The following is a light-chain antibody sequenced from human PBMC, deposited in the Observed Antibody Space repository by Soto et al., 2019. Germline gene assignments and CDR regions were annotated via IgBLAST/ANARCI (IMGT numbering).Light chain of an antibody. V-gene: IGKV3-20*01. Sequence: EIVLTQSPGTLSLSPGERATLSCRASQSVSSNYLAWYQQKPGQAPRLLIYGASIRATGILDRFGGSGSGTDFTLTISRPETEDFAVYYCQQYGSSPGTFGQGTKVEIE. J-gene: IGKJ1*01. CDR3: QQYGSSPGT. CDR2: GAS. CDR1: QSVSSNY.